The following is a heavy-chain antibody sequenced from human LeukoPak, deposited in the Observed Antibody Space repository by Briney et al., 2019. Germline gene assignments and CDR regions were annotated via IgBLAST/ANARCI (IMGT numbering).Heavy chain of an antibody. Sequence: PGGSLGLSCAASGFTFSDFAMCWVRQAPGKGLEWVSGMSASGSHTHSADFVKGRFTISRDNFKNTLYLQMNGLRVEDTAVYYCAKVRSGNNYYFDYWGQGTLVTVSS. J-gene: IGHJ4*02. CDR3: AKVRSGNNYYFDY. D-gene: IGHD1/OR15-1a*01. CDR2: MSASGSHT. V-gene: IGHV3-23*01. CDR1: GFTFSDFA.